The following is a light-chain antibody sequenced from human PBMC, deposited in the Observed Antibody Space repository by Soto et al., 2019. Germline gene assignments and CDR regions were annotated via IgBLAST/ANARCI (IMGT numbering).Light chain of an antibody. V-gene: IGKV1-5*03. Sequence: DIQMTQSASTLSASVGDRVTITCRASQSITTYLAWYQHKPGKALRLLILKVSILESGVPSRFSGSGSGTEFTLTISSLQPDDFASCYFQQYNSYPSLGQGTKLEI. J-gene: IGKJ2*01. CDR1: QSITTY. CDR2: KVS. CDR3: QQYNSYPS.